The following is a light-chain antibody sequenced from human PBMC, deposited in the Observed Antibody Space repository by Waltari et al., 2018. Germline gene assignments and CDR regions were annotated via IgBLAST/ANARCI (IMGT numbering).Light chain of an antibody. CDR1: SSDVGFYNY. Sequence: QSALTQPASVSGSPGQSITISCTGTSSDVGFYNYFSWYQQHPGKAPKLMIYDVSARPSGVSNRFSGSKSGNTASLTISGLQAEDEADYYCNSYAGSSSWVFGGGTKLTVL. CDR2: DVS. V-gene: IGLV2-14*01. J-gene: IGLJ3*02. CDR3: NSYAGSSSWV.